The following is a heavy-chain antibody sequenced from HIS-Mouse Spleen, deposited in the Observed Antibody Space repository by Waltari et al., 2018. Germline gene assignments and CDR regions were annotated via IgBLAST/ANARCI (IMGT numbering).Heavy chain of an antibody. CDR1: GGSISSYY. V-gene: IGHV4-59*01. CDR2: IYYSWST. J-gene: IGHJ3*02. CDR3: ARDKKNKSVADDAFDI. D-gene: IGHD6-19*01. Sequence: QVQLQESGPGLVKPSETLSLTCTVSGGSISSYYWSWIRQPPGKGLEWSGYIYYSWSTNDNHSRKSRGTRAVDPSKNQFCRKLSCVTAADPAGYYCARDKKNKSVADDAFDIWGQGTMVTVSS.